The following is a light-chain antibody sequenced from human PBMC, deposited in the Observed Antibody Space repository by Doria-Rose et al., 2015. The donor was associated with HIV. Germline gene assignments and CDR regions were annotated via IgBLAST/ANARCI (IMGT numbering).Light chain of an antibody. Sequence: LTQSPGTLPLSPGERATLSCRASQSFSSTYLAWYQQKPGQAPSLLIYDGSTRATGIPDRFSASGSGTDFTLTINRLEPEDFAPYYCHQYGTSWTSGQGTKVEI. CDR1: QSFSSTY. CDR2: DGS. J-gene: IGKJ1*01. CDR3: HQYGTSWT. V-gene: IGKV3-20*01.